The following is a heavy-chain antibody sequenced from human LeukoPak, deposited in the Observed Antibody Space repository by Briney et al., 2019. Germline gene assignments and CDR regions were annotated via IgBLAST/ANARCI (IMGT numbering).Heavy chain of an antibody. V-gene: IGHV4-34*01. J-gene: IGHJ6*04. D-gene: IGHD5-18*01. CDR1: GGSFSGYY. Sequence: PSETLSLTCAVYGGSFSGYYWSWIRQPPGKGLEWIGEINHSGSTNYNPSLKSRVTISVDTSKNQFSLKLSSVPAADTAVYYCARAPNSGYSYRSGMYYYYGMDVWGKGTTVTVSS. CDR2: INHSGST. CDR3: ARAPNSGYSYRSGMYYYYGMDV.